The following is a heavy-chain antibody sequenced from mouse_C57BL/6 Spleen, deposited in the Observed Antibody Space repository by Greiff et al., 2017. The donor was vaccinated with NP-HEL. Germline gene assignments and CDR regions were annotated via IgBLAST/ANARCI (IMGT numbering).Heavy chain of an antibody. Sequence: QVQLQQPGAELVRPGSSVKLSCKASGYTFTSYWITWVKQRPGQGLEWIGDIYPGSGSTNYNEKFKSQATLTVDTSSSTAYMQLSSLTSEDSAVYYCARSYDYDQGYYFDYWGQGTTLTVSS. CDR1: GYTFTSYW. J-gene: IGHJ2*01. D-gene: IGHD2-4*01. CDR3: ARSYDYDQGYYFDY. CDR2: IYPGSGST. V-gene: IGHV1-55*01.